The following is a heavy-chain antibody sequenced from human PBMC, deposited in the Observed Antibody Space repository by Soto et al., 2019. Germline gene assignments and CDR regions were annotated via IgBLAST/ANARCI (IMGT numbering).Heavy chain of an antibody. V-gene: IGHV3-72*01. CDR1: GFTLSDHY. Sequence: ESGGGLVQPGGSLRLSCAASGFTLSDHYMDWVRQAPGKGLEWVGRTRNKANSYTTEYAASVKGRFTISRDDSKNSLYLQMHSQKTEDTAVYDCARLPDYWGQGTLVTVSS. CDR3: ARLPDY. CDR2: TRNKANSYTT. J-gene: IGHJ4*02.